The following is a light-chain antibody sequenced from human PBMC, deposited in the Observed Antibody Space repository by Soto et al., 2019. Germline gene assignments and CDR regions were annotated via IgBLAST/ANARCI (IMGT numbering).Light chain of an antibody. J-gene: IGLJ1*01. Sequence: VLTQPASVSGSPGQSITISCTGTSSVVGSYNLVSWYQQHPGKAPKLMIYEGSKRPSGVSNRFSGSKSGNTASLTISGLQAEDEADYYCCSYAGSSTYVFGTGTKVTV. CDR3: CSYAGSSTYV. V-gene: IGLV2-23*01. CDR2: EGS. CDR1: SSVVGSYNL.